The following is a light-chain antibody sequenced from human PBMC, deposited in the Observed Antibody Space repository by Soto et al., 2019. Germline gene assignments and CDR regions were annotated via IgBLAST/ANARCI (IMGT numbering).Light chain of an antibody. J-gene: IGKJ1*01. V-gene: IGKV1-5*01. CDR3: QQYNSYPGT. Sequence: DIQMTQSPSTLSASVGDRVTITCRASQDIVNWLAWYQHKPGKAPQLLIFDASTLQSGVPSRFIGSAPGTLFTLTINNLQPDDLATYFCQQYNSYPGTFGQGTKVDIK. CDR2: DAS. CDR1: QDIVNW.